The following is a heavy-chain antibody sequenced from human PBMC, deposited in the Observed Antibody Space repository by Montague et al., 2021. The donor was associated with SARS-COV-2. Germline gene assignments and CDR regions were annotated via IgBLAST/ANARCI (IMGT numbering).Heavy chain of an antibody. CDR2: IHHSGST. CDR1: GGSISSSTYY. D-gene: IGHD6-13*01. CDR3: ARHGYTKVWSGMDV. V-gene: IGHV4-39*01. J-gene: IGHJ6*02. Sequence: SETLSLTCTVSGGSISSSTYYWGWIRQPPGKGLEWIGSIHHSGSTYYNPSLETRVTISVDTSKNQFSLKLSSVTAADTAVFCCARHGYTKVWSGMDVWGQGITVTVSS.